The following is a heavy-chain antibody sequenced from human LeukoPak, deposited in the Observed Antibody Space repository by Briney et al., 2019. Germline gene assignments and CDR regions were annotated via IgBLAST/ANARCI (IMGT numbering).Heavy chain of an antibody. CDR1: GGSISSGDYY. D-gene: IGHD3-10*01. Sequence: PSQTLSLTCTVSGGSISSGDYYWSWIRQPPGKGLEWIGYIYYSGSTYYNSSLKSRVTISVDTSKNQFSLKLSSVTAADTAVYYCARESMVRGVPKAIDYWGQGTLVTVSS. CDR2: IYYSGST. V-gene: IGHV4-30-4*01. J-gene: IGHJ4*02. CDR3: ARESMVRGVPKAIDY.